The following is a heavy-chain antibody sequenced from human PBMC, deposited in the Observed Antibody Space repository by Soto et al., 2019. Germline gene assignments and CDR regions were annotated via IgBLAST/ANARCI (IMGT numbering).Heavy chain of an antibody. Sequence: EVQLVESGGGLVQPGWSLRLSCAASGFTFSSYSMNWVRQAPGKGLEWVSYISSSSSTIYYADSVKGRFTISRDNAKNSLYLQMNSLRDEDTAVYYCARDPGDYGEYGMDVWGQGTTVTVSS. J-gene: IGHJ6*02. V-gene: IGHV3-48*02. D-gene: IGHD4-17*01. CDR3: ARDPGDYGEYGMDV. CDR2: ISSSSSTI. CDR1: GFTFSSYS.